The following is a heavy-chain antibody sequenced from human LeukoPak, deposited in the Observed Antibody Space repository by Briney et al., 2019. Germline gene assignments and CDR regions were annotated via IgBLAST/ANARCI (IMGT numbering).Heavy chain of an antibody. V-gene: IGHV3-30*18. D-gene: IGHD2-2*01. CDR3: AKPATSQPLLAS. Sequence: GGTLRLSCAASGFTFSSYGMHWVRQAPGKGLEWVAVISYDGSNKYYADSVKGRFTISRDNSKNTLYLQMNSLRAEDTAVYYFAKPATSQPLLASWGQGTLVTVSP. CDR2: ISYDGSNK. J-gene: IGHJ5*01. CDR1: GFTFSSYG.